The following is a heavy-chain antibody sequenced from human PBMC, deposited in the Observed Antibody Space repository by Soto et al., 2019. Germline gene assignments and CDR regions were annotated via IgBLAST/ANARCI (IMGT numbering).Heavy chain of an antibody. CDR2: ISSSGSTI. D-gene: IGHD2-2*01. CDR1: GFTFSDYY. Sequence: GGSLRLSCAASGFTFSDYYMSWIRQAPGKGLEWVSYISSSGSTIYYADSVKGRFTISRDNAKNSLYLQMNSLRAEDTAVYYCARVYCSSTSCYAYCSGGTCYSGTFEYWGQGTLVTVSS. V-gene: IGHV3-11*01. CDR3: ARVYCSSTSCYAYCSGGTCYSGTFEY. J-gene: IGHJ4*02.